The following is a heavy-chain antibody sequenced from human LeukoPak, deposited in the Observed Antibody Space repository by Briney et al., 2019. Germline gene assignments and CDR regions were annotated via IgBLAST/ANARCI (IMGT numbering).Heavy chain of an antibody. Sequence: SDTLSLTCAVYGGPFSGYYWNWIRQPPGKGLEWIGEINHNGYTNYNPSLESRVTISVDTSKNQFSLKVYSLTAADTAVYFCARAGTGNRSAVFDYWGQEILVTVSS. D-gene: IGHD3/OR15-3a*01. CDR3: ARAGTGNRSAVFDY. V-gene: IGHV4-34*01. J-gene: IGHJ4*02. CDR2: INHNGYT. CDR1: GGPFSGYY.